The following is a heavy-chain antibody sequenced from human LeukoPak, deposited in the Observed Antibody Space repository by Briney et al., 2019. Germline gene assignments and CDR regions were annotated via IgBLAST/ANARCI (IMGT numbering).Heavy chain of an antibody. V-gene: IGHV3-23*01. CDR3: AKGIIGSYSSGSLVFGY. Sequence: GVSLRLSCAASGFTFSSYAMSWVRQAPGKGLEWVSAISGSGGSTYYADSVKGRFTISRDNSKNTLYLQMNSLRAEDTAVYYCAKGIIGSYSSGSLVFGYWGQGTLVTVSS. D-gene: IGHD6-19*01. CDR2: ISGSGGST. CDR1: GFTFSSYA. J-gene: IGHJ4*02.